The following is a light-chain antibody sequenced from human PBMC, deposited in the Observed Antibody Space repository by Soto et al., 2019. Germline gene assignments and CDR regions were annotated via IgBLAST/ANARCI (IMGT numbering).Light chain of an antibody. V-gene: IGLV2-14*01. CDR2: EVS. CDR3: SSYTSSSTRV. CDR1: SSDVGGYNY. J-gene: IGLJ3*02. Sequence: SALTQPASVSGSPGQSLTISCTGTSSDVGGYNYVSWYQQHPGKAPKLMIYEVSNRPSGVSNRFSGSKSGNTASLTISGLQAEDEADYYCSSYTSSSTRVFGGGTKLTVL.